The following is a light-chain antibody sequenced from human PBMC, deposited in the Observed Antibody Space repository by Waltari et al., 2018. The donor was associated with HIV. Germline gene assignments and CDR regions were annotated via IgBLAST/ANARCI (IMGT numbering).Light chain of an antibody. CDR1: SSNIGAGYD. V-gene: IGLV1-40*01. J-gene: IGLJ1*01. CDR3: QSYDSSLSGSSV. Sequence: QSVLTQPPSVSGAPGQRVTISCTGSSSNIGAGYDVHWYQQPPGTAPKLRISGNSHRPSGVPDRFSGSKSGTSASLAITGLQAEDEADYYCQSYDSSLSGSSVFGTGTKVTVL. CDR2: GNS.